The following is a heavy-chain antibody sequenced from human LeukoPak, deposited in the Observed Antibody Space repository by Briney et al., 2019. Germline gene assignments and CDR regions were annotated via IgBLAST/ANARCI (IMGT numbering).Heavy chain of an antibody. V-gene: IGHV4-31*03. Sequence: SETLSLTCTVSGGSISSGGYYWSWIRQHPGKGLEWIGYIYYSGSTYYNPSLKSRVTISVDTSKNQFSLKLSSVTAADTAVYYCARDPGPEWSGNTTPSILGMDVWGQGTTVTVSS. J-gene: IGHJ6*02. D-gene: IGHD3-3*01. CDR3: ARDPGPEWSGNTTPSILGMDV. CDR1: GGSISSGGYY. CDR2: IYYSGST.